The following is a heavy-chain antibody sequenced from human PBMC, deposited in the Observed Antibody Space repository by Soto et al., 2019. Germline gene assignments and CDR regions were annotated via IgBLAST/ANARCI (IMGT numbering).Heavy chain of an antibody. CDR1: GYTFTSYG. CDR2: ISAYNGNT. Sequence: QVQLVQSGAEVKKPGASVKVSCKASGYTFTSYGISWVRQAPGQGLEWMGWISAYNGNTNYAQKLQGRVTMTTDTSTSTAYTELRSLRSDDTAVYYCARARGSGSYYNSPYGMDVWGQGTTVTVSS. V-gene: IGHV1-18*01. J-gene: IGHJ6*02. D-gene: IGHD3-10*01. CDR3: ARARGSGSYYNSPYGMDV.